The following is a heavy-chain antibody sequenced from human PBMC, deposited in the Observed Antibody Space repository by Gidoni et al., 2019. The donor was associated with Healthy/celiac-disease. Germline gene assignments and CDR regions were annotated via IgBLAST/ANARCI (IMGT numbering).Heavy chain of an antibody. Sequence: EVQLVESGGGLVKPEGSLRLSCAASGFTFSSYSMNWVRPAPGKGLAWFSSISSSSSDIYYADSVKGRFTISRDNAKNSLYLQMNSLRAEDTAVYYCARDTDIVVVVAAFFDYWGQGTLVTVSS. J-gene: IGHJ4*02. D-gene: IGHD2-15*01. V-gene: IGHV3-21*01. CDR2: ISSSSSDI. CDR3: ARDTDIVVVVAAFFDY. CDR1: GFTFSSYS.